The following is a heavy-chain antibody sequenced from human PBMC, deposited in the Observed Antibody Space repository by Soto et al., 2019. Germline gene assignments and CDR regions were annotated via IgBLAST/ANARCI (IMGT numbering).Heavy chain of an antibody. CDR2: IWYDGSYT. J-gene: IGHJ3*01. CDR3: AKGRIAVAAGAFDS. Sequence: QVHLAESGGGVVQPGTSLRLSCAASGFPFDRYDIHWVRQAPGKGLELVAAIWYDGSYTYYGESVKGRFLISRDNSKNTVFLEMTSLRAEDAAVYFCAKGRIAVAAGAFDSWGPGTRVIVSS. V-gene: IGHV3-33*03. D-gene: IGHD6-19*01. CDR1: GFPFDRYD.